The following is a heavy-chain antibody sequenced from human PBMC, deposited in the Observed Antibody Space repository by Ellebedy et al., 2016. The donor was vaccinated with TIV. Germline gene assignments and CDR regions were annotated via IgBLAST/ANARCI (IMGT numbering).Heavy chain of an antibody. CDR1: GFTFSSYA. Sequence: GESLKISCAASGFTFSSYAMNWVRQAPGKGLEWVSGISGSGGSTYYANSVKGRFTISRDNSKNTLYLQMNSLRAEDTAVYYCAKANGGDILRVVDYWGQGTLVTVSS. CDR3: AKANGGDILRVVDY. D-gene: IGHD4-17*01. V-gene: IGHV3-23*01. CDR2: ISGSGGST. J-gene: IGHJ4*02.